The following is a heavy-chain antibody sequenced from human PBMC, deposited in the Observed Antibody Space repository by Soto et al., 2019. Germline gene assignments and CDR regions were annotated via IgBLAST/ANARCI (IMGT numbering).Heavy chain of an antibody. Sequence: EASVKVSCKASGYTFTSYYMHWVRQAPGQGLEWMGIINPSGGSTSYAQKFQGRVTMTRDTSTSTVYMELSSLRSEDTAVYYCARDRWGYCTNGVCYTPLFYYYYGMDVWGQGTTVTVSS. CDR3: ARDRWGYCTNGVCYTPLFYYYYGMDV. V-gene: IGHV1-46*01. CDR2: INPSGGST. J-gene: IGHJ6*02. CDR1: GYTFTSYY. D-gene: IGHD2-8*01.